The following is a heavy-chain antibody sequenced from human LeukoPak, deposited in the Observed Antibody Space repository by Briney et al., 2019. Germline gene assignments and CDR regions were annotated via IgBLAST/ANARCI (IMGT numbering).Heavy chain of an antibody. CDR2: ISYDGSNK. D-gene: IGHD5-24*01. J-gene: IGHJ3*02. Sequence: PGGSLRLSCAASGFTFSSYAMHWVRQAPGKGLEWVAVISYDGSNKYYADSVKGRFTISRDNSKNTLYLQMNSLRAEDTAVYYCARVGPQEQRWLQLGGYAFDIWGQGTMVTVSS. CDR3: ARVGPQEQRWLQLGGYAFDI. CDR1: GFTFSSYA. V-gene: IGHV3-30-3*01.